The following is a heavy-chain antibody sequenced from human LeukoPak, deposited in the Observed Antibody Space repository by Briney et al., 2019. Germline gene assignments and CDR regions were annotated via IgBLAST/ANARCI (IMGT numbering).Heavy chain of an antibody. V-gene: IGHV1-2*06. CDR1: GYTFTGYD. J-gene: IGHJ4*02. D-gene: IGHD4-17*01. CDR2: INPNSGGS. Sequence: GASVKVSCKASGYTFTGYDMHWVRQAPGQGLEWMGRINPNSGGSNYAQKFQGRVTMTRDTSISTVYMELNRLRSDDTAIYYCARDQNDYGDYNYWGQGTLVTVSS. CDR3: ARDQNDYGDYNY.